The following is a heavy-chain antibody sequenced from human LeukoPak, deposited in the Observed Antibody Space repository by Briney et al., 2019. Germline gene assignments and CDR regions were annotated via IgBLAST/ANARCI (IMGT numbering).Heavy chain of an antibody. V-gene: IGHV5-51*01. Sequence: GESLKISCKGSGYSFTSHWIGWVRQMPGKGLEWMGIIYPGDSETRYSPSFQGQVTISADKSISTAYLKLRRLKASDTAMYYCARTIFGVDDAFDIWGQGTMVIVSS. CDR2: IYPGDSET. CDR1: GYSFTSHW. CDR3: ARTIFGVDDAFDI. J-gene: IGHJ3*02. D-gene: IGHD3-3*01.